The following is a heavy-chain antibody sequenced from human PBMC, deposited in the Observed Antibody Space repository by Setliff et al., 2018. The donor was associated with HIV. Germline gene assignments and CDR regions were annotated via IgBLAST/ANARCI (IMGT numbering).Heavy chain of an antibody. CDR2: ISNSGGA. CDR1: GAPISSGTYY. CDR3: ARGVRGVIIDWYYFDS. Sequence: LSLTCTVSGAPISSGTYYWSWIRQFPGKGLEWIGYISNSGGAYYNPSLKSRVTISVDTSKNQFSLKLNSVTAADTAVYYCARGVRGVIIDWYYFDSWGRGTLVTVSS. V-gene: IGHV4-31*03. D-gene: IGHD3-10*01. J-gene: IGHJ4*02.